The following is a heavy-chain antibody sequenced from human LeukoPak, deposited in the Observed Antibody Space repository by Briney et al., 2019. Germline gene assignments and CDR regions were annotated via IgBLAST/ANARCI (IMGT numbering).Heavy chain of an antibody. CDR3: AKGFGDTTFGVVTAYDY. Sequence: GQSLRLSCAASGFTFTRYAMAWVRRAPGKGLEWVSTISGSGGTTYYPDSVKGRFTISRDNSNNTLYLQMNSLDADDTALYYCAKGFGDTTFGVVTAYDYGGQGILVTVSS. CDR2: ISGSGGTT. D-gene: IGHD3-3*01. J-gene: IGHJ4*02. CDR1: GFTFTRYA. V-gene: IGHV3-23*01.